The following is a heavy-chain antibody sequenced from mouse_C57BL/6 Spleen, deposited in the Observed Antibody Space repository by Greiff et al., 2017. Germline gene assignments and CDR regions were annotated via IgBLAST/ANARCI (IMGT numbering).Heavy chain of an antibody. CDR2: INPSNGGT. CDR3: AREEYGSSYIRFAY. J-gene: IGHJ3*01. Sequence: QVQLQQPGTELVKPGASVKLSCKASGYTFTSYWMPWVKQRPGQGLEWIGNINPSNGGTNYNEKFKSKATLTVDRSSSTAYMQLSSLTSEDSAVYYGAREEYGSSYIRFAYWGQGTLVTVSA. V-gene: IGHV1-53*01. CDR1: GYTFTSYW. D-gene: IGHD1-1*01.